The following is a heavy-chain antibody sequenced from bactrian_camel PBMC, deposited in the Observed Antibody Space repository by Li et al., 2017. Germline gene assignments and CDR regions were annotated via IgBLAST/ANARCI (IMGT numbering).Heavy chain of an antibody. CDR1: GRTYTNYC. CDR3: AVEGYDGSCRVGGDFDY. D-gene: IGHD2*01. J-gene: IGHJ4*01. Sequence: HVQLVESGGGSVQVGGSLRLSCVVSGRTYTNYCLGWFRQAPEKEREGVAALHTTLGSSYYADWVKGRFTISQDEAKNSLYLQMNSLKPEDTAMYYCAVEGYDGSCRVGGDFDYWGQGTQVTVS. CDR2: LHTTLGSS. V-gene: IGHV3S57*01.